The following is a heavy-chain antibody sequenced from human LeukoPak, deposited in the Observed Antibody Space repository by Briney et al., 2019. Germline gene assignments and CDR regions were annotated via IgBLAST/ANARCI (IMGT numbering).Heavy chain of an antibody. CDR1: GGSISSGGYY. V-gene: IGHV4-61*08. CDR3: ARAGSYRVDSSGYSTEYDAFDI. CDR2: IYHSGST. Sequence: PSETLSLTCTVSGGSISSGGYYWSWIRQPPGKGLEWIGYIYHSGSTYYNPSLKSRVTISVDTSKNQFSLKLSSVTAADTAVYYCARAGSYRVDSSGYSTEYDAFDIWGQGTMVTVSS. J-gene: IGHJ3*02. D-gene: IGHD3-22*01.